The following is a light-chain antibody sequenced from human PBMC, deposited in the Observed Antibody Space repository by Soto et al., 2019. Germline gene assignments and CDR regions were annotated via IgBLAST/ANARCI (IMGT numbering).Light chain of an antibody. CDR1: QSTSSW. J-gene: IGKJ1*01. V-gene: IGKV1-5*01. CDR2: DAS. CDR3: QQYDTYWT. Sequence: DIQMTQSPSTLSASVGDRVTITGRSSQSTSSWLAWYQQNPGSAPKLVIYDASSLESGVPSRFSGSGSGTEFTLTISSLQPDDFATYYCQQYDTYWTFGQGTKVDIK.